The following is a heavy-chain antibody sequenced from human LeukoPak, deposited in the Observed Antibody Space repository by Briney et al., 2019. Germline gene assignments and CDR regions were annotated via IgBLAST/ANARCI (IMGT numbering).Heavy chain of an antibody. CDR3: AREEYYDFWSGSR. Sequence: ASVKVSCRASGYTFTSYAMNWVRQAPGQGLEWMGWINPNSGGTNYAQKFQGRVTMTRDTSISTAYMELSRLRSDDTAVYYCAREEYYDFWSGSRWGQGTLVTVSS. V-gene: IGHV1-2*02. CDR2: INPNSGGT. D-gene: IGHD3-3*01. CDR1: GYTFTSYA. J-gene: IGHJ4*02.